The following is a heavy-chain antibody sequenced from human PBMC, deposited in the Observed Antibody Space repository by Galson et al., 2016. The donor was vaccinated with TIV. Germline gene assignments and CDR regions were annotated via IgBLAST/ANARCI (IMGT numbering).Heavy chain of an antibody. D-gene: IGHD2-8*01. CDR2: ISYDGSDI. CDR3: ARVSASYNFDY. CDR1: GFTFSSYG. J-gene: IGHJ4*02. V-gene: IGHV3-30*04. Sequence: SLRLSCAASGFTFSSYGLHWVRQAPGKGLEWVAFISYDGSDINYADSVKGRFTISRDKSKNTLYLQMNSLRPKDTAVYSCARVSASYNFDYWGQGTLVTVSS.